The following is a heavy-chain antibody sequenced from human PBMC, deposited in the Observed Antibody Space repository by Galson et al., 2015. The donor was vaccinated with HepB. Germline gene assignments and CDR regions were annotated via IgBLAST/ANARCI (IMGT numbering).Heavy chain of an antibody. CDR3: AKMGSSGWYYYYYYMDV. Sequence: SLRLSCAASGFTFSSYGMHWVRQAPGKGLEWVAVISYDGSNKYYADSVKGRFTISRDNSKNTLYLQMNSLRAEDTAVYYCAKMGSSGWYYYYYYMDVWGKGTTVTVSS. D-gene: IGHD6-19*01. CDR2: ISYDGSNK. CDR1: GFTFSSYG. J-gene: IGHJ6*03. V-gene: IGHV3-30*18.